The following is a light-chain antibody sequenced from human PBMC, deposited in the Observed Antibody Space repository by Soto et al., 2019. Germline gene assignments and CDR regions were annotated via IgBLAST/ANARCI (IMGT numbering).Light chain of an antibody. CDR3: QQYNNWPPWT. V-gene: IGKV3-15*01. CDR1: QFVSSY. CDR2: GAS. Sequence: EIVMTQSPATLSVSLGERATLSCRASQFVSSYVAWFQQKPGQPPRLLIYGASARATGIPARFSGSGSGTEFTLTISSLQSEDFAVYYCQQYNNWPPWTFGQGTKVDIK. J-gene: IGKJ1*01.